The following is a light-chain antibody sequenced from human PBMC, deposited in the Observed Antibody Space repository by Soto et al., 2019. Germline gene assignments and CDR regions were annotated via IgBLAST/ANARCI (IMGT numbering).Light chain of an antibody. Sequence: EIVLTQSPGTLSLSPGERVTLSCRASQSVSSSYLAWYQQKPGQAPRLLIYGASTRATGIPDRFSGSGSGTDFSLTISRLEPEDFAVYYWQRDDSSLYTFGQGTKLEIK. J-gene: IGKJ2*01. CDR3: QRDDSSLYT. CDR1: QSVSSSY. V-gene: IGKV3-20*01. CDR2: GAS.